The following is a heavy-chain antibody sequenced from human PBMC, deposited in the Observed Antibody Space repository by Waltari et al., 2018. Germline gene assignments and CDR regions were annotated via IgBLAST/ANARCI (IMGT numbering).Heavy chain of an antibody. J-gene: IGHJ6*02. V-gene: IGHV7-4-1*02. CDR3: ARGIVVVPAAIGGGVYYYYGMDV. D-gene: IGHD2-2*02. CDR1: GYTFTLYA. Sequence: QVQLVQSGSELTKPGASVKVSCKASGYTFTLYAMNWVRQAPGQGLEWMGWINSNTGNPTYAQGFTGRFVFSLDTSVSTADLQISRLKAEDTAVYCCARGIVVVPAAIGGGVYYYYGMDVWGQGTTVTVSS. CDR2: INSNTGNP.